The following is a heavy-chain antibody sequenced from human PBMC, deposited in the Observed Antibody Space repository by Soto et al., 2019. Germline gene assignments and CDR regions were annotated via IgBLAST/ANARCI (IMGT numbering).Heavy chain of an antibody. J-gene: IGHJ4*02. CDR3: ARGPQGGSGSYYNVPFDY. V-gene: IGHV3-21*01. CDR1: GFTFSSYS. D-gene: IGHD3-10*01. Sequence: ESGGGLVKPGGSLRLSCAASGFTFSSYSMNWVRQAPGKGLEWVSSISSSSSYIYYADSVKGRFTISRDNAKNPLYLQMNSLRAEDTAVYYCARGPQGGSGSYYNVPFDYWGQGTLVTVSS. CDR2: ISSSSSYI.